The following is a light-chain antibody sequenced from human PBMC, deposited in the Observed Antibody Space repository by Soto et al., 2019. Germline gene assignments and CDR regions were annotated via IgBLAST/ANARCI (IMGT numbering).Light chain of an antibody. V-gene: IGLV2-14*01. CDR1: SSDVGGHEY. CDR3: SSLTSSTILV. J-gene: IGLJ7*01. Sequence: QSALTQPASVSGSPGQSITISCTGTSSDVGGHEYVSWYQQHAGKAPKLMIYKVSNRPSGVSNRFSGSKSGNTASLTISGLQAEDEADYYCSSLTSSTILVFGGGTQLTVL. CDR2: KVS.